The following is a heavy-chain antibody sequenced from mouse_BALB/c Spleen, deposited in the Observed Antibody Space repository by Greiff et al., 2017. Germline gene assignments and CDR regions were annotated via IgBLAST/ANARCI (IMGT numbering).Heavy chain of an antibody. Sequence: QVQLKESGAELVRPGASVTLSCKASGYTFTDYEMHWVKQTPVHGLEWIGAIDPETGGTAYNQKFKGKATLTADKSSSTAYMELRSLTSEDSAVYYCTRWLLPHYFDYWGQGTTLTVSS. CDR1: GYTFTDYE. CDR2: IDPETGGT. V-gene: IGHV1-15*01. D-gene: IGHD2-3*01. J-gene: IGHJ2*01. CDR3: TRWLLPHYFDY.